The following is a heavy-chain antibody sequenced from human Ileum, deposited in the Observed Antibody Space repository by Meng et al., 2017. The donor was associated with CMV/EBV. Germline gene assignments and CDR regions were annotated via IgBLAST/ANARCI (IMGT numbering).Heavy chain of an antibody. V-gene: IGHV3-23*03. D-gene: IGHD2-2*01. CDR2: VFTDRSKK. CDR1: GFSFRIYS. CDR3: AKGSRRVDP. J-gene: IGHJ5*02. Sequence: LTFSCAASGFSFRIYSMTWVRQAPGKGLEWVSVVFTDRSKKHYAGSVKGRFTISRDDSNNMVYLQMNSLRADDTAIYYCAKGSRRVDPWGRGTLVTVSS.